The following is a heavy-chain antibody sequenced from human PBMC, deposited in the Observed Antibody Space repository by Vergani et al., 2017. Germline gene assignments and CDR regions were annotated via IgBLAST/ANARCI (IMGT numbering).Heavy chain of an antibody. Sequence: EVQLVQSGAEVKKPGESLKISCQISGYSFTNYWIGWVRQMPGKGLEWMGIIPPADSATSYSPSFQGQVTISVDKSISTAYLQRSSLRASDSAMYYCARLYGRDSSGSKYFDYWGQGTLVTVSS. D-gene: IGHD3-22*01. CDR2: IPPADSAT. V-gene: IGHV5-51*01. CDR1: GYSFTNYW. CDR3: ARLYGRDSSGSKYFDY. J-gene: IGHJ4*02.